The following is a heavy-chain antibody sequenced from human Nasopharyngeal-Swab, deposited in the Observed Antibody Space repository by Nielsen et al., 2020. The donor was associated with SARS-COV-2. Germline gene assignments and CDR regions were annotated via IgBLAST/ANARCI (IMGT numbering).Heavy chain of an antibody. J-gene: IGHJ2*01. CDR1: GGSFSGYY. D-gene: IGHD3-10*01. V-gene: IGHV4-34*01. CDR2: INHSGST. Sequence: GSLRLSWAVYGGSFSGYYWSWIRQPPGKGLEWIGEINHSGSTNYNPSLKSRVTISVDTSKNQFSLKLSSVTAADTAVYYCARVPGFWYFDLWGRGTLVTVSS. CDR3: ARVPGFWYFDL.